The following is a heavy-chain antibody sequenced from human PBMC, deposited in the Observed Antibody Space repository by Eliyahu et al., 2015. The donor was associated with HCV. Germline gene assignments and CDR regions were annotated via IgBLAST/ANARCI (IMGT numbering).Heavy chain of an antibody. V-gene: IGHV1-69*04. CDR1: GGTFSSYA. D-gene: IGHD5-12*01. CDR2: IIPILGIA. CDR3: ARDRDIVATGEADY. J-gene: IGHJ4*02. Sequence: EVKKPGSSVKVSCKASGGTFSSYAISWVRQAPGQGLEWMGRIIPILGIANYAQKFQGRVTITADKSTSTAYMELSSLRSEDTAVYYCARDRDIVATGEADYWGQGTLVTVSS.